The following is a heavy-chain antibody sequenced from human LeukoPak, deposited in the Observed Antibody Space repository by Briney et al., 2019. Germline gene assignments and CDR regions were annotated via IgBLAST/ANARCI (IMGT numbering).Heavy chain of an antibody. CDR2: MSYDESKN. CDR3: AREGVSGNYLIY. CDR1: GFTFSSYW. V-gene: IGHV3-30*03. J-gene: IGHJ4*02. Sequence: GGSLRLSCAASGFTFSSYWMSWVRQAPGKGLEWVAVMSYDESKNKYIDSVEGRFTLSRDNSKNTVYLQMNSLREEDTAMYYCAREGVSGNYLIYWGQGTLVTVSS. D-gene: IGHD1-26*01.